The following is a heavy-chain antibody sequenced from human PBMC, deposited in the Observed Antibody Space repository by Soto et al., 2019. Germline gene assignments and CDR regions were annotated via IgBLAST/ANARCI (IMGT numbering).Heavy chain of an antibody. CDR2: FSGRSGDT. J-gene: IGHJ4*02. D-gene: IGHD6-19*01. CDR3: ARGSSAWPNYFDS. CDR1: GFSISTHA. V-gene: IGHV3-23*01. Sequence: PGRSLRLSCVASGFSISTHALTWVRQAPGKGLEWVSSFSGRSGDTYYAASVKGRFTISGDSSKNTVILQMNNLRADDTAVYYCARGSSAWPNYFDSWGQGIQVTVSS.